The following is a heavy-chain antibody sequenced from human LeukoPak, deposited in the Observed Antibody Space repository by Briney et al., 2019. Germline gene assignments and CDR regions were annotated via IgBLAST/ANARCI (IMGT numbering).Heavy chain of an antibody. CDR3: AKDRALAGTTVIDY. D-gene: IGHD6-19*01. CDR2: LSGSGDTT. CDR1: GFTFSTYA. J-gene: IGHJ4*02. Sequence: GGSLRLSCAASGFTFSTYAMNWVRQAPGKGLEWVSTLSGSGDTTYYADSVKGRFTISRDNSKNTLYLQVNSLRAEDTAVYYCAKDRALAGTTVIDYWGQGTLVTVSS. V-gene: IGHV3-23*01.